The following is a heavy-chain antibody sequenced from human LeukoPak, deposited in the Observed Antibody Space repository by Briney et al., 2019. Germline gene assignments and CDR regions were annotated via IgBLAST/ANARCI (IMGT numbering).Heavy chain of an antibody. D-gene: IGHD6-25*01. V-gene: IGHV4-59*04. CDR2: IYYSGTT. CDR3: ARKDSSQRHFDY. CDR1: GGSISNYY. Sequence: SETLSLTCTVSGGSISNYYWSWVRQPPGKGLEWIGYIYYSGTTYYNPSLKSRVTMSKDTSKNQFSLKLSSVTAVDTAVYYCARKDSSQRHFDYWGQGSLVTVSS. J-gene: IGHJ4*02.